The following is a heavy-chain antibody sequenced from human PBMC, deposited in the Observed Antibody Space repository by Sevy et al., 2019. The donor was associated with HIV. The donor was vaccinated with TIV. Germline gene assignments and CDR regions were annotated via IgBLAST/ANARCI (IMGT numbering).Heavy chain of an antibody. Sequence: GGSLRLSCVASGFTFSSYAMRWVRQAPGKGLEWVSGISLSGGGTYYADSVKGRFTISRDNSKNTLYLQMNSLRVEDTAVYYCAKDEYQPLAGSLWGQGTRVTVSS. CDR1: GFTFSSYA. D-gene: IGHD6-19*01. J-gene: IGHJ4*02. CDR3: AKDEYQPLAGSL. CDR2: ISLSGGGT. V-gene: IGHV3-23*01.